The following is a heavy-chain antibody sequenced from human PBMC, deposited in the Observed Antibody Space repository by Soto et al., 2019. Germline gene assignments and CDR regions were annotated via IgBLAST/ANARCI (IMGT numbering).Heavy chain of an antibody. CDR1: GGYFSDYY. D-gene: IGHD3-10*01. J-gene: IGHJ4*02. V-gene: IGHV4-34*01. CDR2: INHRGNT. Sequence: PSQTLSLTCALYGGYFSDYYWRWMRQPPGKGLEWIGEINHRGNTNYNPPLKSRVTIPVDTSKNQFSFTLTSVPAAAPAVYSCARLSRGAKPCDYWAKGTLVTSPQ. CDR3: ARLSRGAKPCDY.